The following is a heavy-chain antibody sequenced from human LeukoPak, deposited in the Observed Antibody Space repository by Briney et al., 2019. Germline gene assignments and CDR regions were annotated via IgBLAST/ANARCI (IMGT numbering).Heavy chain of an antibody. V-gene: IGHV3-30-3*01. CDR3: AKENADGVGFDH. CDR1: EFSFSAYT. Sequence: GGALRLSCAASEFSFSAYTMHWVRQGPGKGLEWVADVSHDGSSTDYADSVKGRFTISRDNSKNTLDLQLNSLRAEDTAVYYCAKENADGVGFDHWGQGTLVTVSS. J-gene: IGHJ4*02. CDR2: VSHDGSST. D-gene: IGHD3-3*01.